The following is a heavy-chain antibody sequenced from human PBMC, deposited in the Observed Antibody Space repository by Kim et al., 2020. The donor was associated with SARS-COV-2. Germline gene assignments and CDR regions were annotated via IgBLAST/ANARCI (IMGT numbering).Heavy chain of an antibody. V-gene: IGHV5-51*01. J-gene: IGHJ5*02. CDR2: IFPGDSDT. CDR1: GYISTNYW. CDR3: VRHSSSATMSGAS. D-gene: IGHD2-15*01. Sequence: GESLKISCTGSGYISTNYWIGWVRQVPEKGLEWVGIIFPGDSDTRYSPSFRGQVTISVDKSIRTAYLQWNSLKASDTAIYYCVRHSSSATMSGASWGQGTLVTVSS.